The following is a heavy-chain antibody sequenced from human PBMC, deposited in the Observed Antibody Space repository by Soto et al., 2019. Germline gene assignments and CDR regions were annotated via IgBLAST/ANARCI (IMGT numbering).Heavy chain of an antibody. CDR2: IYYSGST. D-gene: IGHD3-9*01. V-gene: IGHV4-61*01. CDR1: GGSVSSGSYY. Sequence: SETLSLTCTVSGGSVSSGSYYWSWIRQPPGKGLEWIGYIYYSGSTNYNPSLKSRVTISVDTSKNQFSLKLSSVTAADTAVYYCARDRAYDILTGYNWFDPWGQGTLVTVSS. J-gene: IGHJ5*02. CDR3: ARDRAYDILTGYNWFDP.